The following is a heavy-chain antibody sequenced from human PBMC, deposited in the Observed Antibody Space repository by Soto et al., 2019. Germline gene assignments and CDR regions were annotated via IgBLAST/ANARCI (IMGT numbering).Heavy chain of an antibody. CDR1: GGYSSSGDYY. CDR3: ARATIVLLPAAMVSHWFDP. J-gene: IGHJ5*02. D-gene: IGHD2-2*01. V-gene: IGHV4-30-4*01. CDR2: IYYSGST. Sequence: SETLSLTCTVSGGYSSSGDYYWSWIRQPPGKGLEWIGYIYYSGSTYYNPSLKSRVTISVDTSKDQFSLKLSSVTAADTAVYYCARATIVLLPAAMVSHWFDPWGPGTLVTVSS.